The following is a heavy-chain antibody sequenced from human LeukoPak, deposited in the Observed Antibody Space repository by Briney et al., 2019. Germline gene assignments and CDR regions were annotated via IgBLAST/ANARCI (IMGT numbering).Heavy chain of an antibody. J-gene: IGHJ4*02. D-gene: IGHD3-10*01. CDR2: ISGSGGST. Sequence: PGGSLRLSCAASGFTFSSYAMSWVRQAPGKGLEWVSAISGSGGSTYYADSVKGRFTISRNNSKNTLYLQMNSLRAEDTAVYYRAKDGDGSGSYYYWGQGTLVTVSS. CDR1: GFTFSSYA. V-gene: IGHV3-23*01. CDR3: AKDGDGSGSYYY.